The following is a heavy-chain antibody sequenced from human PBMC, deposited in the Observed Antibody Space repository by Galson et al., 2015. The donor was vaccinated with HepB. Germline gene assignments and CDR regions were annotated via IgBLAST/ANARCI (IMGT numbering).Heavy chain of an antibody. CDR2: ISGSGMKA. CDR3: ARDGGWKDEDWFDP. D-gene: IGHD1-1*01. V-gene: IGHV3-23*01. Sequence: SLRLSCAVSGFTFNNFSMAWISQAPGKGLEWVSGISGSGMKAFYADSVRGRFTISRDNSRDTLYMQMTNLRVDDTAIYYCARDGGWKDEDWFDPWGLGTLVTVSS. CDR1: GFTFNNFS. J-gene: IGHJ5*02.